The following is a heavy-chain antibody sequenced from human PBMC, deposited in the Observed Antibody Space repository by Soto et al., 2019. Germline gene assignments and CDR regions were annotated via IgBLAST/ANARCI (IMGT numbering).Heavy chain of an antibody. CDR3: TTGLPGSYYYYYMDV. CDR1: GCTFSNAW. CDR2: IKSKTDGGTT. D-gene: IGHD7-27*01. Sequence: PGGSLRLSCAASGCTFSNAWMSWVRQAPGKGLEWVGRIKSKTDGGTTDYAAPVKGRFTISRDDSKNTLYLQMNSLKTEDTAVYYCTTGLPGSYYYYYMDVWGKGTTVTVSS. V-gene: IGHV3-15*01. J-gene: IGHJ6*03.